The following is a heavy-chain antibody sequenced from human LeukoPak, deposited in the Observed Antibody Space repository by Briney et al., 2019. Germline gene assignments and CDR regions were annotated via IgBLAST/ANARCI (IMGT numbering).Heavy chain of an antibody. CDR1: GFTVTSTH. CDR2: IYDDGGT. D-gene: IGHD3-10*01. Sequence: GGSLRFTCTVSGFTVTSTHMVWVRQAPGKGPEWVALIYDDGGTVYADSVKGRFTISRDNSKNMVYLQMNSLRPEDSVVYYCARDRAGRRSSWVEFDLWGQGTLVTVSS. J-gene: IGHJ5*02. CDR3: ARDRAGRRSSWVEFDL. V-gene: IGHV3-53*05.